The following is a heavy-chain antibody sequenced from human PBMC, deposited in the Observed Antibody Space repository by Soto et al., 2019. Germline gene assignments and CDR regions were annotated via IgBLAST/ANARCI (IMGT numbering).Heavy chain of an antibody. V-gene: IGHV4-34*01. CDR1: GGSLSGYY. Sequence: PSETLSLTGAVYGGSLSGYYWSWIRQPPGKGLEWIGEINHSGSTSYNPSLNSRVTTSVDTSKNQFSLRLSSVTATDTAIYYCARRYCSDSYCSYFDYWGRGTLVTVSS. D-gene: IGHD2-15*01. J-gene: IGHJ4*02. CDR2: INHSGST. CDR3: ARRYCSDSYCSYFDY.